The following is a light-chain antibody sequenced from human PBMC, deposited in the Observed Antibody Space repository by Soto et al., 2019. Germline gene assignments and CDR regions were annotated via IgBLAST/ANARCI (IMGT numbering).Light chain of an antibody. V-gene: IGKV1-33*01. Sequence: DIKMTQSPSSLSASVGGRVTLTCQASEDVSDYVNWYQQKPGRAPKLLIYDASKLETGVSSRFSGSGSGTHFTFTIRDLQPEDFATYYCQLYRNVVLTFGGGTRVDI. J-gene: IGKJ4*01. CDR1: EDVSDY. CDR2: DAS. CDR3: QLYRNVVLT.